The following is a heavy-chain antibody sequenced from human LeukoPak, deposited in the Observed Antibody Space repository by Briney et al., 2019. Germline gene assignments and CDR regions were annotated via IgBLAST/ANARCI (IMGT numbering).Heavy chain of an antibody. V-gene: IGHV3-11*01. J-gene: IGHJ4*03. D-gene: IGHD3-16*01. CDR1: GFTFSDYF. CDR3: ARGAIRYHVSGYFAS. CDR2: MSSSGGTV. Sequence: GGSLRHTCAASGFTFSDYFMTWVRQAPGKGLEWISYMSSSGGTVYYADSVKGRFTISRDNAKNSLYLEMNSLRAEDTAVYYCARGAIRYHVSGYFASWGEAILATVSS.